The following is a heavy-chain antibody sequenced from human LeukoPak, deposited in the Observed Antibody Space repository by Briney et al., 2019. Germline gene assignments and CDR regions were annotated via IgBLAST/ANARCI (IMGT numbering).Heavy chain of an antibody. CDR2: LNPNSGGT. CDR1: GYTFTGYY. CDR3: ARDPTYYYDSSGYVSEAFDI. D-gene: IGHD3-22*01. Sequence: ASVKVSCKASGYTFTGYYMHWVRQAPGQGLEWMGWLNPNSGGTNYAQKFQGRVTMTRDTSISTAYMELSRLRSDDTAVYYCARDPTYYYDSSGYVSEAFDIWGQGTMVTVSS. J-gene: IGHJ3*02. V-gene: IGHV1-2*02.